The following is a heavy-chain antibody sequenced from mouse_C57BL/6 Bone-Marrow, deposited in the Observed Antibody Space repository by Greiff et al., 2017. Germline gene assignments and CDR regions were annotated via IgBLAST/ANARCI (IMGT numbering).Heavy chain of an antibody. Sequence: DVMLVESGGGLVQPGGSMKLSCVASGFTFSNYWMNWVRQSPEKGLEWVAQIRLKSDNYATNYAESVKGRFTISRDDSKSSVYLQMNNLRAEDTGIYYCTGHGSSYDYWGQGTTLTVAS. CDR2: IRLKSDNYAT. J-gene: IGHJ2*01. CDR3: TGHGSSYDY. D-gene: IGHD1-1*01. V-gene: IGHV6-3*01. CDR1: GFTFSNYW.